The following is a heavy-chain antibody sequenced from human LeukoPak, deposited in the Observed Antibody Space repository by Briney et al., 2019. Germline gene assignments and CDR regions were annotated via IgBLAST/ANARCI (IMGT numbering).Heavy chain of an antibody. CDR2: INHSGST. V-gene: IGHV4-34*01. CDR3: ARGLSSSGGY. CDR1: GGSFSGYY. Sequence: SETLSLTCAVYGGSFSGYYWSWIRQPPGKGLEWIGEINHSGSTNYNPSLKSRVTISVDTSKNQFSLKLSSVTAADTAVYYCARGLSSSGGYWGQGTLVTVSS. D-gene: IGHD6-19*01. J-gene: IGHJ4*02.